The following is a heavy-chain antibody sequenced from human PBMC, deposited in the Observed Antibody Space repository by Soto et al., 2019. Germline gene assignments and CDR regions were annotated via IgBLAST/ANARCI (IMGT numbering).Heavy chain of an antibody. J-gene: IGHJ4*02. CDR1: GFTFSTYW. D-gene: IGHD3-16*01. Sequence: EVQLVESGGGLVQPVGSLRLSCAASGFTFSTYWMSWVRQAPGKGPEWVANINQDGSEDSYVDSVKGRFTISRDNAENSLYLQMNSLRADGTAVYYCGRGGSYYYYGGQGTLVTVSS. CDR3: GRGGSYYYY. CDR2: INQDGSED. V-gene: IGHV3-7*05.